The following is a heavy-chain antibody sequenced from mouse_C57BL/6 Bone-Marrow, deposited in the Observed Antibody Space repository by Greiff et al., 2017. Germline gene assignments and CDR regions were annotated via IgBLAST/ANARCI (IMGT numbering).Heavy chain of an antibody. D-gene: IGHD2-5*01. J-gene: IGHJ1*03. CDR1: GYTFTDHT. V-gene: IGHV1-78*01. Sequence: QVQLQQSGAELARPGASVKLSCKASGYTFTDHTIHWMKQRPEQGLEWIGYIYPRDGSTKYNEKFKGKATLTADKSSSTAYMQLNSLTSEDSAVYFCARGHSKGYFDVWGTGTTVTVSS. CDR3: ARGHSKGYFDV. CDR2: IYPRDGST.